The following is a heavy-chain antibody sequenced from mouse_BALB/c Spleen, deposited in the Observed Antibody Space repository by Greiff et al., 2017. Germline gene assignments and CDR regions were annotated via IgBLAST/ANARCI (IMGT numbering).Heavy chain of an antibody. CDR1: GYTFTSYN. Sequence: QVQLQQPGAELVKPGASVKMSCKASGYTFTSYNMHWVKQTPGQGLEWIGAIYPGNGDTSYNQKFKGKATLTADKSSSTAYMQLSSLTSEDSAVYYCARWDTTVPYYYAMDYWGQGTSVTVSS. CDR3: ARWDTTVPYYYAMDY. J-gene: IGHJ4*01. D-gene: IGHD1-1*01. CDR2: IYPGNGDT. V-gene: IGHV1-12*01.